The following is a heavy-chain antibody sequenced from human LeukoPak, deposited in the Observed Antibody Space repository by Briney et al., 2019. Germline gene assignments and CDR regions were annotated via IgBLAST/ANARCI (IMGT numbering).Heavy chain of an antibody. CDR3: ARQYYYDSSGYWGDNWFDP. CDR2: IYTSGST. Sequence: SETLSLPCTVPGGSISSSYWSWFRQPAGKGLEWIGRIYTSGSTNYNPSLKSRVTMSVDTSKNQFSLKLSSVTAADTAVYYCARQYYYDSSGYWGDNWFDPWGQGTLVTVSS. J-gene: IGHJ5*02. V-gene: IGHV4-4*07. CDR1: GGSISSSY. D-gene: IGHD3-22*01.